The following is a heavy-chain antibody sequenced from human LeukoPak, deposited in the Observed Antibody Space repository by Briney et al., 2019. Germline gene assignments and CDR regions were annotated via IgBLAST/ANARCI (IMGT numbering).Heavy chain of an antibody. CDR1: GGSLSSSSYY. J-gene: IGHJ4*02. V-gene: IGHV4-39*07. D-gene: IGHD3-9*01. Sequence: SETLSLTCTVSGGSLSSSSYYWGWIRQPPGKGLEWIGNIYYSGSTNYNPSLKSRVTISLDTSKNQLSLKLTSVTAADTAVYYCARTEHWLPFDYWGQGTLVTVSS. CDR2: IYYSGST. CDR3: ARTEHWLPFDY.